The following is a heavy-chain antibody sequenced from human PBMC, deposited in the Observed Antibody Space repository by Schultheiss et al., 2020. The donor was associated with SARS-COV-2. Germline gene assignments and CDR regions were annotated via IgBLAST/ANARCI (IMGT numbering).Heavy chain of an antibody. D-gene: IGHD6-13*01. CDR1: GGSISSSNW. Sequence: SETLSLTCAVSGGSISSSNWWSWVRQPPGKGLEWIGSIYHSGSTYYNPSLKSRVTISVDTSKNQFSLKLSSVTAADTAVYYCARDRGSSFGYWGQGTLVTVSS. J-gene: IGHJ4*02. CDR3: ARDRGSSFGY. CDR2: IYHSGST. V-gene: IGHV4-4*02.